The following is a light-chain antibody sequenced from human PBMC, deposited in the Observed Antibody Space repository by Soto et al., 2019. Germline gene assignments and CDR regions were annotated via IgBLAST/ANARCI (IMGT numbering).Light chain of an antibody. CDR2: DVT. CDR3: SSYTSTSNLV. J-gene: IGLJ2*01. V-gene: IGLV2-14*03. Sequence: QSALTQPASVSGSPGQSITISCTGTSSDVGGYNYVSWYQQHPGKAPKLMIYDVTNRPSGVSNRFSGSKSGNTASLTISGLQAEDEAGYYCSSYTSTSNLVFGGGTKLTVL. CDR1: SSDVGGYNY.